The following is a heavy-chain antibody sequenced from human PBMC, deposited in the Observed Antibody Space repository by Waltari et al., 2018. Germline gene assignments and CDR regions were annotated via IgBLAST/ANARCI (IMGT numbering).Heavy chain of an antibody. CDR3: ARQYQPLLINWFDP. Sequence: QLQLQESGPGLVKPSETLSLTCTVSGGSISSSSYYWGWIRQPPGKGLEWIGSIYYSGRTYYNPSLKSRVTISVDTSKNQFSLKLSSVTAADTAVYYCARQYQPLLINWFDPWGQGTLVTVSS. V-gene: IGHV4-39*01. D-gene: IGHD2-2*01. CDR1: GGSISSSSYY. J-gene: IGHJ5*02. CDR2: IYYSGRT.